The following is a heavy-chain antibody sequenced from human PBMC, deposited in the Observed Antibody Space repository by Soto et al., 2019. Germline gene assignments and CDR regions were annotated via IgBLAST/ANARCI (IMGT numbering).Heavy chain of an antibody. CDR3: AGGGVRGVITRTRDYYGMDV. V-gene: IGHV5-51*01. CDR1: GYSFTSYW. J-gene: IGHJ6*02. CDR2: IYPGDSDT. Sequence: PVESLKISCKGSGYSFTSYWIGWVRQMPGKGLECMGIIYPGDSDTRYSPSFQGQVTISADKSISTAYLQWSSLKASDTAMYFCAGGGVRGVITRTRDYYGMDVWGQGTTVTAP. D-gene: IGHD3-10*01.